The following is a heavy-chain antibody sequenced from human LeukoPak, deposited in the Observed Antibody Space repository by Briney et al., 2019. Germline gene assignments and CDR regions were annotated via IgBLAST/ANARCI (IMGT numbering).Heavy chain of an antibody. J-gene: IGHJ4*02. D-gene: IGHD4-11*01. V-gene: IGHV1-69*05. CDR1: GGTFNSYV. CDR3: ARPMTTVTTGFDY. Sequence: ASVKVSCKASGGTFNSYVINWVRQPPGQGLEWMGRIIPSFGTANYAQKFQGRVTITTDESTSTAYMELSNLRSEDTAVYFCARPMTTVTTGFDYWGQGTLVTVSS. CDR2: IIPSFGTA.